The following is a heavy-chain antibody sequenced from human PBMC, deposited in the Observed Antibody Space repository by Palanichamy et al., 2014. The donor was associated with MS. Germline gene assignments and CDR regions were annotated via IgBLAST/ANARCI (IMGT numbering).Heavy chain of an antibody. J-gene: IGHJ4*02. Sequence: EVQLVESGGDIIQPGWSLRLSCKASGFSFNDFGMSWVRQAPGKGLEWVSTISNSGENTHYADSVKGRFTISRDNSQNTVFLQMNSLRVEDTALYYCAKDAGDPNICFFDYWGRGVLVTVSS. CDR1: GFSFNDFG. CDR2: ISNSGENT. D-gene: IGHD7-27*01. CDR3: AKDAGDPNICFFDY. V-gene: IGHV3-23*04.